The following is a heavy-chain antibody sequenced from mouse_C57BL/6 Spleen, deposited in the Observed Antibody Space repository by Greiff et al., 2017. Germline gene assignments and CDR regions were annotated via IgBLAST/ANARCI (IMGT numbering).Heavy chain of an antibody. J-gene: IGHJ2*01. CDR1: GYSITSGYY. D-gene: IGHD4-1*01. CDR2: ISYDGSN. V-gene: IGHV3-6*01. CDR3: ARENWHFDY. Sequence: EVKLMESGPGLVKPSQSLSLTCSVTGYSITSGYYWNWIRQFPGNKLEWMGYISYDGSNNYNPSLKNRISITRDTSKNQFFLKLNSVTTEDTATYYCARENWHFDYWGQGTTLTVSS.